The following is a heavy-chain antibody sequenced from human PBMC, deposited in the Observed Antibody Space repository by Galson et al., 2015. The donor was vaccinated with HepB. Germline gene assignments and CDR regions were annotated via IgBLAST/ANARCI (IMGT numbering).Heavy chain of an antibody. Sequence: SVKVSCKASGYTFTDYYIHWVRQAPGQGLEWMGWIKPNTGGTIYAQKFQGRVTMTRDTSISTAYMELSSLTFDDTAVYYCARMDDCIWLNGMDVWGQGTTVIVSS. CDR1: GYTFTDYY. D-gene: IGHD2-21*01. V-gene: IGHV1-2*02. CDR2: IKPNTGGT. CDR3: ARMDDCIWLNGMDV. J-gene: IGHJ6*02.